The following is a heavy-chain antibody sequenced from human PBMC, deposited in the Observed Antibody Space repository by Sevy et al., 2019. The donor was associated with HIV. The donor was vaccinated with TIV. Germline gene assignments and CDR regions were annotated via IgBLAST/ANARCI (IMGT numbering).Heavy chain of an antibody. D-gene: IGHD3-22*01. CDR3: AKVLNPALESMMEVTVRSLKGFDV. Sequence: GGSLRLSCAASGFTFSNYNMNWVRQAPGKGLEWVSSISGFGNTYYADSVRGRFTISRDNAKNTLYLQMNSLRADDTAVYYCAKVLNPALESMMEVTVRSLKGFDVWGQGTMVTVSS. CDR2: ISGFGNT. CDR1: GFTFSNYN. V-gene: IGHV3-23*01. J-gene: IGHJ3*01.